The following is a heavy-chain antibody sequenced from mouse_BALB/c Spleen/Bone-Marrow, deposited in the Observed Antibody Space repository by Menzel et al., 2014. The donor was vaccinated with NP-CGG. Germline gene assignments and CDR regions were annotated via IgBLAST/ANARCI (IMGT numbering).Heavy chain of an antibody. Sequence: DVHLVESGGGLVQPGGSLRLSCTTSGFTFTDYYMSWVRQPPGKALEWLAFIRNKAYGYTTEYSASVRGRFTISRDNSQSILYLQMNTLRAEDSATYYCARFPMGYWGQGTSVTVSS. J-gene: IGHJ4*01. CDR3: ARFPMGY. V-gene: IGHV7-3*02. CDR1: GFTFTDYY. CDR2: IRNKAYGYTT.